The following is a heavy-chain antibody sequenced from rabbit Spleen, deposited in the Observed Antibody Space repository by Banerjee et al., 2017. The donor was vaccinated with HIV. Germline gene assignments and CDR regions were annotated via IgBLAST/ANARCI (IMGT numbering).Heavy chain of an antibody. CDR3: VRGASSSGYYSL. Sequence: QEQLMESGGGLVQPGGSLKLSCKASGFDFSRTGVSWVRQAPGKGLEWIGYIDLLFGTTYYANWVNGRFTISRHNAQNTLYLQLHSLTAADTATYFCVRGASSSGYYSLWGPGSIVTVS. V-gene: IGHV1S47*01. D-gene: IGHD1-1*01. CDR2: IDLLFGTT. CDR1: GFDFSRTG. J-gene: IGHJ4*01.